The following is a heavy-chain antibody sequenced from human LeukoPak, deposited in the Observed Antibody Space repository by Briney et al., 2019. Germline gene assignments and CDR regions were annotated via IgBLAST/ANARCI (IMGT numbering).Heavy chain of an antibody. V-gene: IGHV4-59*08. CDR2: IYYSGST. D-gene: IGHD2-15*01. CDR1: GGSISSYY. CDR3: ARGGYCSGASCYSHWYFDL. J-gene: IGHJ2*01. Sequence: SETLSLTCTVSGGSISSYYWSWIRQPPGKGLEYIGYIYYSGSTNYIPSLKSRVTISVDTSKNQFSLKLSSVTAADTAMYYCARGGYCSGASCYSHWYFDLWGRGTLVTVSS.